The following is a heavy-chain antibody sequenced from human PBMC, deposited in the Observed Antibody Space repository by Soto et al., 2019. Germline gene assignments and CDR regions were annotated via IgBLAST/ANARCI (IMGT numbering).Heavy chain of an antibody. CDR1: LFTFSTYW. Sequence: PRRSSAASLFTFSTYWIHCVLQNPGKGLVCVSRINNDGSSTGYADSVKGRFTISRDNAKNTLYLQMNSLRAEDTAVYYCASGFSTVIERPFEIWGQGTMVTVSS. CDR3: ASGFSTVIERPFEI. J-gene: IGHJ3*02. CDR2: INNDGSST. V-gene: IGHV3-74*01. D-gene: IGHD3-22*01.